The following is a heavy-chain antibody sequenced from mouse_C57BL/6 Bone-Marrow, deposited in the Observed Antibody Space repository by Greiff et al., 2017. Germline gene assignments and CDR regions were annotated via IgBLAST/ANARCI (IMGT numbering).Heavy chain of an antibody. CDR2: INSDGGST. J-gene: IGHJ2*01. D-gene: IGHD2-5*01. CDR1: EYEFPSHD. Sequence: EVKLMESGGGLVQPGESLKLSCESNEYEFPSHDMSWVRRTPEKRLELVAAINSDGGSTYYPDTMERRFIISRDNTKKTLYLQMSSLRSEDTALYYCAAYYSKDFDYWGQGTTLTVSS. CDR3: AAYYSKDFDY. V-gene: IGHV5-2*01.